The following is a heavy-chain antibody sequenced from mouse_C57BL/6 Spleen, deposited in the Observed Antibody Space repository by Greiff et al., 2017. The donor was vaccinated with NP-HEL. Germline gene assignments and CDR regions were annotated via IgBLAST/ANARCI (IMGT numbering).Heavy chain of an antibody. CDR2: IYPGSGST. Sequence: VQLQQSGAELVKPGASVKMSCKASGYTFTSYWITWVKQRPGQGLEWIGDIYPGSGSTNYNEKFKSKATLTVDTSSSTAYMQLSILTSEDSAVYYCAREGAGKFAYWGQGTLVTVSA. V-gene: IGHV1-55*01. J-gene: IGHJ3*01. D-gene: IGHD3-3*01. CDR1: GYTFTSYW. CDR3: AREGAGKFAY.